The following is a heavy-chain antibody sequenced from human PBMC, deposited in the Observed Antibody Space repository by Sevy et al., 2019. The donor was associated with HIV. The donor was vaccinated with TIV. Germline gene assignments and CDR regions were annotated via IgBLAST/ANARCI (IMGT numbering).Heavy chain of an antibody. CDR3: ARWPNGNYLLYYLDY. D-gene: IGHD1-7*01. CDR2: IIPGFSST. V-gene: IGHV1-69*13. J-gene: IGHJ4*02. CDR1: GGSLNTHA. Sequence: ASVKVSCKASGGSLNTHAISWVRQAPGQGLEWMGEIIPGFSSTRYAERFQDRVTLTADEFTSTVYMELTSLKSTDTAVYYCARWPNGNYLLYYLDYWGQGTLVTASS.